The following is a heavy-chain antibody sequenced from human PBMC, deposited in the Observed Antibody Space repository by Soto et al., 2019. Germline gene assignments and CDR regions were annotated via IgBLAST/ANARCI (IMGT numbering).Heavy chain of an antibody. D-gene: IGHD2-15*01. V-gene: IGHV3-48*01. CDR1: GFTFSSYS. CDR3: ARNLVVVAATPHYMDV. CDR2: ISSSSSTI. J-gene: IGHJ6*03. Sequence: GGSLRLSCAASGFTFSSYSMNWVRQAPGKGLEWVSYISSSSSTIYYADSVKGRFTISRDNAKNSLYLEMNSLRAEDTAGYYCARNLVVVAATPHYMDVWGKGTTVTVSS.